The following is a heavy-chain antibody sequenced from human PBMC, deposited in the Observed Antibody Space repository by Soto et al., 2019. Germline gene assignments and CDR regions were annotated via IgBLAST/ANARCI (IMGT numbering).Heavy chain of an antibody. CDR3: ARHPVAVAGSYYYYGMDV. CDR2: IYYSGST. CDR1: GGSISSSSYY. Sequence: ASETLSLTCTVSGGSISSSSYYWGWIRQPPGKGLEWIGSIYYSGSTYYNPSLKSRVTISVDTSKNQFSLKLSSVTAADTAVYYCARHPVAVAGSYYYYGMDVWGQGTTVTVSS. V-gene: IGHV4-39*01. D-gene: IGHD6-19*01. J-gene: IGHJ6*02.